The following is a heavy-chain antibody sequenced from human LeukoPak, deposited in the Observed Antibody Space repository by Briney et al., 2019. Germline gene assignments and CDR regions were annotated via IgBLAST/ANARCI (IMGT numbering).Heavy chain of an antibody. D-gene: IGHD3-16*01. CDR2: ISGRGGST. CDR1: VFTFSSYA. CDR3: AKPARGGGPFYY. J-gene: IGHJ4*02. V-gene: IGHV3-23*01. Sequence: GGTLRLSCAASVFTFSSYAMSCVRQAPGKGLEWVSAISGRGGSTYYADSVKGRFTISRDNSKNTLYPQINSLGAADTAVYYWAKPARGGGPFYYWGQGNLVTVSS.